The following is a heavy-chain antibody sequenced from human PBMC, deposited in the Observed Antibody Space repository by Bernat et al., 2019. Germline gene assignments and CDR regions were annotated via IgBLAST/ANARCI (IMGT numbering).Heavy chain of an antibody. CDR1: GFTFSSYG. D-gene: IGHD6-13*01. CDR2: ISYDGSNK. V-gene: IGHV3-30*03. Sequence: QVQLVESGGGVVQPGRSLRLPCAASGFTFSSYGMHWVRQAPGKGLEWVAVISYDGSNKYYADSVKARSTISRDNSKNTLYLQMNSLRAEDTAVYYCARDAHPSSSWYGYYYYYGMDVWGQGTTVTVSS. J-gene: IGHJ6*02. CDR3: ARDAHPSSSWYGYYYYYGMDV.